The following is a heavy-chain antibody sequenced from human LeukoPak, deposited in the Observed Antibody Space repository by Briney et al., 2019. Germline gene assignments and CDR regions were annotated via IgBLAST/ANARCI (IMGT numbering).Heavy chain of an antibody. J-gene: IGHJ4*02. CDR2: IKQDGSEK. V-gene: IGHV3-7*01. CDR3: ASILDFWSGYYFPFDY. CDR1: GLTFSRYW. D-gene: IGHD3-3*01. Sequence: GGSLRLSCAASGLTFSRYWMTWVRQAPGKGLEWVANIKQDGSEKYYVDSVKGRFTISRDNAKNSLYLQMNSLRAEDTAVYYCASILDFWSGYYFPFDYWGQGTLVTVSS.